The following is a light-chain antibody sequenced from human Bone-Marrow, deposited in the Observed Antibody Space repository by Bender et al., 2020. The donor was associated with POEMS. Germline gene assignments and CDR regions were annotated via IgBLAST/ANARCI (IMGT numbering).Light chain of an antibody. CDR1: NSNIGTNA. J-gene: IGLJ3*02. CDR3: AAWDAGLSGGV. Sequence: QSVLTQPPSASGTPGQRVTISCSGSNSNIGTNAVNWYQQFPGTRPKLLIYSDNQRPSGVPDRFYAFKSVTSASLVISGLQSEDEADYYCAAWDAGLSGGVFGGGTKLTVL. V-gene: IGLV1-44*01. CDR2: SDN.